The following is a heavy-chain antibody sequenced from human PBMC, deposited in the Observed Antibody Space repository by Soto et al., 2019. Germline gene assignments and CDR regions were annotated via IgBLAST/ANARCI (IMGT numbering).Heavy chain of an antibody. CDR2: ISSNGVST. D-gene: IGHD6-19*01. J-gene: IGHJ4*02. Sequence: GGSLRLSCAASGFTFSPYSMHWVRQAPGKGLEYVSAISSNGVSTYYANSVKGRFIISRDNSKNTLYLQMGSLRAEDTAVYYCAKGGRQWLVTSDFNYWGQGALVTVSS. CDR3: AKGGRQWLVTSDFNY. CDR1: GFTFSPYS. V-gene: IGHV3-64*01.